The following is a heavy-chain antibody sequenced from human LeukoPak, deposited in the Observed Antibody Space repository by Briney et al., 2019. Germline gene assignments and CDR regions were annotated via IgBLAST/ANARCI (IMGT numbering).Heavy chain of an antibody. V-gene: IGHV1-2*02. CDR3: ARDPASFVVVVAATLDP. CDR1: GYTFTGYY. J-gene: IGHJ5*02. Sequence: SVTVSCKASGYTFTGYYMHWVRPAPGQGLAWMGWINPNSGGTHYPQKLQGRVTMTRDTSIQTAYMEPNRLRSDDTAVYYCARDPASFVVVVAATLDPWGQGTLVTVSS. D-gene: IGHD2-15*01. CDR2: INPNSGGT.